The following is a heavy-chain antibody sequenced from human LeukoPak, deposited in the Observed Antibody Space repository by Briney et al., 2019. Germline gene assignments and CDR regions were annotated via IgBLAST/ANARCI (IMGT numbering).Heavy chain of an antibody. Sequence: PSETLSLTCTVSGGSISSYYWSWIRQPPGKGLEWIGYIYHSGSTYYSPSLKSRVTISLDSSKNQFSLKLSSVTAADTAVYYCARAGPSRSYDYVWGSYDYWGQGTLVTVSS. D-gene: IGHD3-16*01. CDR3: ARAGPSRSYDYVWGSYDY. CDR1: GGSISSYY. CDR2: IYHSGST. V-gene: IGHV4-59*12. J-gene: IGHJ4*02.